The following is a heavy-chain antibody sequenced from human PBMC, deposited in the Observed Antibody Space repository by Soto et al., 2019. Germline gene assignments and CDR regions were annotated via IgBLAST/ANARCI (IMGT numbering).Heavy chain of an antibody. CDR1: GFTFTSAA. Sequence: GASVKVSCKTSGFTFTSAAMQWVRQTPGQRLEWIGWIVVGSGHTNYAQKFQERVTITRDMSTSTAYMELSSLRSEDTAVYYCARVPGYSIGDLWGRGTLVTVSS. CDR3: ARVPGYSIGDL. J-gene: IGHJ2*01. CDR2: IVVGSGHT. D-gene: IGHD2-21*01. V-gene: IGHV1-58*02.